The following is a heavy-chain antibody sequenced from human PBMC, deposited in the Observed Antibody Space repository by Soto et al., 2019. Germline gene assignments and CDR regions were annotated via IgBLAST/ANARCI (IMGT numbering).Heavy chain of an antibody. CDR3: ARLTTQPYFDY. V-gene: IGHV1-69*12. J-gene: IGHJ4*02. CDR1: GGTFSSYA. Sequence: QVQLVQSGAEVKKPGSSVKVSCKASGGTFSSYAISWVRQAPGQGLEWMGGIIPIFGTANYAQKLQVRVTITADESTSTAYMELSSLRSEDTAVYYCARLTTQPYFDYWGQGTLVTVSS. CDR2: IIPIFGTA. D-gene: IGHD4-4*01.